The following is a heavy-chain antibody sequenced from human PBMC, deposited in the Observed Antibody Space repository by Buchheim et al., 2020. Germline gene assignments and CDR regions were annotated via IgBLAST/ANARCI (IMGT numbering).Heavy chain of an antibody. CDR1: GFTFSSYS. J-gene: IGHJ6*02. Sequence: EVQLVESGGGLVQPGGSLRLSCAASGFTFSSYSMNWVRQASGKGLEWVSYISSSSSTIYYADSVKGRFTIPRDNAKNSLYLQMNSLRAEDTAVYYCARDGVFLEWGLYYYYYGMDVWGQGTT. CDR2: ISSSSSTI. D-gene: IGHD3-3*01. CDR3: ARDGVFLEWGLYYYYYGMDV. V-gene: IGHV3-48*04.